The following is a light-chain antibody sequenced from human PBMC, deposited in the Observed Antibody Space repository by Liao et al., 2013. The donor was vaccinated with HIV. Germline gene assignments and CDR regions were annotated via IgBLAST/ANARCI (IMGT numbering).Light chain of an antibody. CDR3: QAWDSSTGV. J-gene: IGLJ3*02. Sequence: SYELTQPPSVSVSPGQTASITCSGDKLGDKYVSWIQQRPGQSPVLVVYRDNKRPSGIPERFSGSNSGNTATLTISGTQAMDEADYYCQAWDSSTGVFGGGTKLTVL. CDR2: RDN. V-gene: IGLV3-1*01. CDR1: KLGDKY.